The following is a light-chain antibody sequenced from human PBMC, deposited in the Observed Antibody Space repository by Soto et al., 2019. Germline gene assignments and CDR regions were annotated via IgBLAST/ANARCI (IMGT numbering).Light chain of an antibody. Sequence: QMTQSPSSVSASVGDRVTIACRAGQTIITYLNWYQQKPGDAPKLLISAATNLQSGVPSRFSGSGSGTDFTLTISSLQPEDFATYYCQQTKSAPLTFGGGTKVEIK. CDR1: QTIITY. CDR3: QQTKSAPLT. CDR2: AAT. V-gene: IGKV1-39*01. J-gene: IGKJ4*01.